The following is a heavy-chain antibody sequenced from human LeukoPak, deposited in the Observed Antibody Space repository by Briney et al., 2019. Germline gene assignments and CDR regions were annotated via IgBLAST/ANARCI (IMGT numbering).Heavy chain of an antibody. Sequence: ASVKVSFKASGYTFTGYYMHWVRQAPGQGLEWVGWINPNSDGTSYAQKFQGRVTMTRDMSISTAYMDLSRLISDDTAVYYCARAGGGYDYGWGAFDIWGQGTLVTVSS. CDR3: ARAGGGYDYGWGAFDI. V-gene: IGHV1-2*02. J-gene: IGHJ3*02. CDR2: INPNSDGT. CDR1: GYTFTGYY. D-gene: IGHD5-18*01.